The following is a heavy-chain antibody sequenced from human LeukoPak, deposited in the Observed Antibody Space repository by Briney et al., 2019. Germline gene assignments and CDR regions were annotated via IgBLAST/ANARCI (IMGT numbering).Heavy chain of an antibody. V-gene: IGHV4-30-2*01. CDR3: ARDLSFDWFPYYFDY. D-gene: IGHD3-9*01. J-gene: IGHJ4*02. Sequence: SETLSLTCAVSGGSINSGGYSWSWIRQPPGKGLEWIGYIYHSGSTYYNPSLKSPVTISIDTSKNQFSLKVSSVTAADTAIYYCARDLSFDWFPYYFDYWGQGILVTVSS. CDR1: GGSINSGGYS. CDR2: IYHSGST.